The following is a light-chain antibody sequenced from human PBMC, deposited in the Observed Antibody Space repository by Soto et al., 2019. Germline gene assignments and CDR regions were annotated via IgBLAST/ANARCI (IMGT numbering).Light chain of an antibody. Sequence: AIRMTQSPSSFSASTGDRVTITCRASQGISSYLAWYQQKPGKAPKLLIYAASTLQSGVPSRFSGSGSGTDLTLTISCLLSEDFATYYCQQYYSYPPTFGQGTRWRL. CDR2: AAS. J-gene: IGKJ5*01. CDR3: QQYYSYPPT. V-gene: IGKV1-8*01. CDR1: QGISSY.